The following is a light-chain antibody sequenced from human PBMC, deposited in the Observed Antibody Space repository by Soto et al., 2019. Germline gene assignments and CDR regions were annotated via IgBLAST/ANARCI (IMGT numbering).Light chain of an antibody. Sequence: EIVMTQSPGTLSLSPGDRATVSCRASESVSSSSLALYQQKPGQAPRLLIYGASSRATGIPDRFSGSGSGTDFTLTISRLEPEDFAVYYCQQYGSSSPITFGQGTRLQIK. CDR2: GAS. J-gene: IGKJ5*01. V-gene: IGKV3-20*01. CDR3: QQYGSSSPIT. CDR1: ESVSSSS.